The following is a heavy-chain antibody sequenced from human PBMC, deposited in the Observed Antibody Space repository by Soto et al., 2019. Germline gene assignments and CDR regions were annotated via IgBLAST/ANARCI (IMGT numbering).Heavy chain of an antibody. CDR1: GYTFTSYG. Sequence: QVQLVQSGAAVKKPGASVRVSCKASGYTFTSYGLSWVRQAPGQGLEWMGWISPYNGKTDDPPKFQGRVTMTTDIFMSTAYMELSSLTSEDSAIYYCARDPGLGSSYPPLDYWGQGSLVTVSS. V-gene: IGHV1-18*04. J-gene: IGHJ4*03. CDR3: ARDPGLGSSYPPLDY. D-gene: IGHD3-10*01. CDR2: ISPYNGKT.